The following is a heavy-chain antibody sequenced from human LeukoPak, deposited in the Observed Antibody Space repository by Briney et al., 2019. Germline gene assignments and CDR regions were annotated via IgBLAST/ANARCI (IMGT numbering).Heavy chain of an antibody. V-gene: IGHV1-46*01. Sequence: ASVKVSCKASGYTFTSYYMHWVRQAPGQGLEWMGIINPSGGSTSYAQKFQGRVTMTRDTSTSTVYMELRSLRSEDTAVYYCARDLGLRGVTNWFDPWGQGTLVTVSS. J-gene: IGHJ5*02. CDR1: GYTFTSYY. CDR3: ARDLGLRGVTNWFDP. CDR2: INPSGGST. D-gene: IGHD3-10*01.